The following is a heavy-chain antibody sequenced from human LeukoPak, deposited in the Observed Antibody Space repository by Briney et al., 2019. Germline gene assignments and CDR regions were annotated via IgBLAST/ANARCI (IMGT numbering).Heavy chain of an antibody. D-gene: IGHD3-10*01. CDR3: ARDGSGSYYNFPYGMDV. V-gene: IGHV4-34*01. Sequence: KSSETLSLTCAVYGGSFSGYYWSWIRQPPGKGLEWIGEINHSGSTNYNPSLKSRVTISVDTSKNQFSLKLSSVTAADTAVYYCARDGSGSYYNFPYGMDVWGQGTTVTVSS. J-gene: IGHJ6*02. CDR1: GGSFSGYY. CDR2: INHSGST.